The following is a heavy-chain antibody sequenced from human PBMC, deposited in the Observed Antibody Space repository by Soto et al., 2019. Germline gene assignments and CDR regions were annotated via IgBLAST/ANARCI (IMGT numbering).Heavy chain of an antibody. Sequence: QAQLVQSGAEVKKPGSSVKVSCKASGGTFNRETFSWVRQAPGQGLQWMGRIIPVLDVTEYPQNFQGRVTSTAETSTSTVYLALSVLGSDDTAVYYCARGGKLGGDLDVWGKGTPVIVSS. D-gene: IGHD3-10*01. V-gene: IGHV1-69*02. CDR3: ARGGKLGGDLDV. CDR2: IIPVLDVT. CDR1: GGTFNRET. J-gene: IGHJ6*04.